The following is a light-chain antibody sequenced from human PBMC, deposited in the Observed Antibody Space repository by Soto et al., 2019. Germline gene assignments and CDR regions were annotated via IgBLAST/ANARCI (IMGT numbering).Light chain of an antibody. CDR2: GVS. Sequence: QSALTQPASVSGSPGQSITISCTGTSSDVGGYNYVYWYQQHPGKVPKLIIYGVSDRPSGVSNRFSGSKSGITASLTISGLQAEDEADYYCSSYTTTSTLVVFGGGTKLTVL. J-gene: IGLJ2*01. CDR1: SSDVGGYNY. V-gene: IGLV2-14*01. CDR3: SSYTTTSTLVV.